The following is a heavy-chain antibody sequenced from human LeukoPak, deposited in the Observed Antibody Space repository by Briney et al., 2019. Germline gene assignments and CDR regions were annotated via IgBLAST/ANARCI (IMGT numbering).Heavy chain of an antibody. CDR1: GFTFSSYA. D-gene: IGHD2-2*02. Sequence: PGGSLRLSCAASGFTFSSYAKSWVRQAPGKGLEWVSAISGSGGSTYYADSVKGRFTISRDNSKNTLYLQMNSLRAEDTAVYYCAKEGTYCSSTSCYRKRSRDGYNFYDYWGQGTLVTVSS. CDR3: AKEGTYCSSTSCYRKRSRDGYNFYDY. CDR2: ISGSGGST. J-gene: IGHJ4*02. V-gene: IGHV3-23*01.